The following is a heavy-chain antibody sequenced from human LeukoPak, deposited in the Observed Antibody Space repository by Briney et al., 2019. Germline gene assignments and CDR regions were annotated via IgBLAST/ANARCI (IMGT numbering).Heavy chain of an antibody. Sequence: GGSLRLSCAASGFTFSSYAMSWVRQAPGKGLKWVSAISGSGGSTYYADSVKGRFTISRDNSKNTLYLQMNSLRAEDTAVYYCAKLGEYYYDSSGYYVRPDAFDIWGQGTMVTVSS. D-gene: IGHD3-22*01. V-gene: IGHV3-23*01. CDR2: ISGSGGST. CDR3: AKLGEYYYDSSGYYVRPDAFDI. CDR1: GFTFSSYA. J-gene: IGHJ3*02.